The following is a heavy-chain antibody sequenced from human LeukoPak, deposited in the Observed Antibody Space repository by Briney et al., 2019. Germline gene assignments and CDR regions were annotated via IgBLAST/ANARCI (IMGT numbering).Heavy chain of an antibody. V-gene: IGHV3-21*01. CDR2: ITTSSTYI. D-gene: IGHD6-19*01. CDR1: GFTFSSYS. Sequence: PGGSLRLSCAASGFTFSSYSMSWVRQAPGKGLEWVSSITTSSTYISYADSVKGRFTISRDNAKNSLYLQMNSLRAEDTAVYFCARGKYSSGWFDYWGEGGLVTVSS. CDR3: ARGKYSSGWFDY. J-gene: IGHJ4*02.